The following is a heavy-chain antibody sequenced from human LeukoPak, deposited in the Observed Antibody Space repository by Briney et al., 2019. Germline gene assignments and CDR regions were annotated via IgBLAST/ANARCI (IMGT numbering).Heavy chain of an antibody. CDR2: ICYSGST. D-gene: IGHD6-25*01. Sequence: SQTLSLTCTVSGGSISSGDYYWSWIRQPPGKGLEWIGYICYSGSTYYNPSLKSRVTISVDTSKNQFSLKLSSVTAADTAVYYCARRLRPSWFDPWGQGTLVTVSS. CDR1: GGSISSGDYY. V-gene: IGHV4-30-4*01. CDR3: ARRLRPSWFDP. J-gene: IGHJ5*02.